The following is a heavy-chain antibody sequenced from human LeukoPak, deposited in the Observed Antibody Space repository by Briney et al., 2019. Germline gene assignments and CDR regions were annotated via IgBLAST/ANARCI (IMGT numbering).Heavy chain of an antibody. V-gene: IGHV3-7*01. J-gene: IGHJ6*03. CDR3: AREWGELESSKSDFYYYYMDV. CDR1: GFLFSGHY. D-gene: IGHD1-1*01. Sequence: GGSLRLSCAASGFLFSGHYMNWVRQAPGKGLEWVANIDQHGTEKQYVESVKGRFTISRDNTKNSVYLQMDNLRVEDTAVYYCAREWGELESSKSDFYYYYMDVWGKGTTVTVSS. CDR2: IDQHGTEK.